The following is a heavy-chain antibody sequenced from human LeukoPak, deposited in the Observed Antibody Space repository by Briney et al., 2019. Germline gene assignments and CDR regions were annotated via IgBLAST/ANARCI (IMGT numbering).Heavy chain of an antibody. V-gene: IGHV4-59*08. CDR1: GGSISSYY. J-gene: IGHJ4*02. CDR3: ARGRYCSSTSCPYYFDY. CDR2: IYYSGST. D-gene: IGHD2-2*01. Sequence: PSETLSLTCTVSGGSISSYYWSWIRRPPGKGLEWIGYIYYSGSTNYNPSLKSRVTISVDTSKNQFSLKLSSATAADTAVYYCARGRYCSSTSCPYYFDYWGQGTLVTVSS.